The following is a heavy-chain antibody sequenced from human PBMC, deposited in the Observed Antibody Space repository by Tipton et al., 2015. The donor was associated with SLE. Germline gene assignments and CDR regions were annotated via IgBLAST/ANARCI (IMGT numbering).Heavy chain of an antibody. CDR1: GGSISTYY. J-gene: IGHJ3*02. CDR3: ARDYYGSGFDAFDI. V-gene: IGHV4-59*01. CDR2: IYHTGST. D-gene: IGHD3-10*01. Sequence: LRLSCTVSGGSISTYYWCWLRKPPKHGLEWIGWIYHTGSTDYNPSIKSRVTMSVDTSKNQFSLRLSSVTAAETAVYYCARDYYGSGFDAFDIWGQGTMVTVSS.